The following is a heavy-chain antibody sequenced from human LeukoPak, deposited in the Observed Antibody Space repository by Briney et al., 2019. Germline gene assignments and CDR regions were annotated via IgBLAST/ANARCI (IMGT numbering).Heavy chain of an antibody. CDR1: GGTLSSYA. D-gene: IGHD4-17*01. CDR2: IIPILGRA. J-gene: IGHJ4*02. V-gene: IGHV1-69*04. CDR3: ARDSRNYGDYNCDY. Sequence: ASVTVSCKAYGGTLSSYASSWVRQAPGQGLEWMGRIIPILGRANYAPKFRGRVTITADKSTSTAYMELSSLTSEDTAVYYCARDSRNYGDYNCDYWGQGTLVTVSS.